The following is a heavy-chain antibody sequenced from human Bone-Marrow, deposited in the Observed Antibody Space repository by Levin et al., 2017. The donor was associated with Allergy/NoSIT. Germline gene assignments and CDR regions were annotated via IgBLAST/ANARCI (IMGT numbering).Heavy chain of an antibody. J-gene: IGHJ4*02. CDR1: GGSVSSSSYY. V-gene: IGHV4-39*01. D-gene: IGHD1-26*01. CDR3: ATMPLGGSYYVSDY. CDR2: IYYSGSS. Sequence: PSETLSLTCTVSGGSVSSSSYYWGWIRQPPGKGLEWIGSIYYSGSSYYNPSLKSRVTISIDTSKNQFSLKLYSVTAADTAVYYCATMPLGGSYYVSDYWGQGTLVTVSS.